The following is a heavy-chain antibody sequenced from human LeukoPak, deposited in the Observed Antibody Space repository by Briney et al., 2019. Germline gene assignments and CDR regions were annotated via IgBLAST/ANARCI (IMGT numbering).Heavy chain of an antibody. CDR1: GYTFTGYY. V-gene: IGHV1-2*02. Sequence: ASVKVSCKASGYTFTGYYMHWVRQAPGQGLEWMGWINPNSGGTNYAQKFQGRVTMTRDTSISTAYMELSRLRSDDTAVYYCASSPFMITFGGVMGYFDYWGQGTLVTVSS. J-gene: IGHJ4*02. D-gene: IGHD3-16*01. CDR3: ASSPFMITFGGVMGYFDY. CDR2: INPNSGGT.